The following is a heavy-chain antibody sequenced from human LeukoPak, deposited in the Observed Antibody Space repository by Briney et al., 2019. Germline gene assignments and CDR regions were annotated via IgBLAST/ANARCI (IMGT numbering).Heavy chain of an antibody. D-gene: IGHD2-21*01. V-gene: IGHV4-34*01. CDR3: AREVPLVWFDP. CDR1: GGSFSGYY. CDR2: INHSGST. J-gene: IGHJ5*02. Sequence: PSETLSLTCAVYGGSFSGYYWSWIRQPPGKGLEWIGEINHSGSTNYNPSLKSRVTISVDTSKNQFSLKLSSVTAADTAVYYCAREVPLVWFDPWGQGTLVTVSS.